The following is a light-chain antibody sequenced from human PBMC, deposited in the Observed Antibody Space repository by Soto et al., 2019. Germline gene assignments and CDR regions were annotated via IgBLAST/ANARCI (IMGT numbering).Light chain of an antibody. CDR3: ATWDTNLSAV. CDR1: TSNIGHNY. Sequence: QSVLTQPPSVSAAPGQTVTISCSGGTSNIGHNYVSWYQQLPGTAPTLLIYGNDKRPSGIPDRFSGSKSGTSATLAITGLQTGDEADYYCATWDTNLSAVFGXGXXLTVL. CDR2: GND. J-gene: IGLJ3*02. V-gene: IGLV1-51*01.